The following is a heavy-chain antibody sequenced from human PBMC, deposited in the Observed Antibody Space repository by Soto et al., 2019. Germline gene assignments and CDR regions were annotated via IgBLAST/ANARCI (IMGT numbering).Heavy chain of an antibody. V-gene: IGHV5-51*01. CDR3: ARQIYDSDTGPNFQYYFDS. J-gene: IGHJ4*02. Sequence: GESLKISCKGSGYSFTSYWIGWVRQMPGKGLEWMGIIYTGDSDTRYSPSFQGQVTISADKSIRTAYLQWSSLKASDTAMYYCARQIYDSDTGPNFQYYFDSWGQGTPVTVSS. CDR1: GYSFTSYW. D-gene: IGHD3-22*01. CDR2: IYTGDSDT.